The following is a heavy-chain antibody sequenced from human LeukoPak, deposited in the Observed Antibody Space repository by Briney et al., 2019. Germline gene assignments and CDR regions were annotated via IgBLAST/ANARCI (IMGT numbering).Heavy chain of an antibody. J-gene: IGHJ3*02. D-gene: IGHD6-19*01. CDR2: IYYSGST. Sequence: SETLSLTCTGPGGSISSYYWSWIRQPPGKGLEWIGYIYYSGSTNYNPSLKSRVTISVDTSKNQFSLKLSSVTAADTAVYYCAAGAGVIDAFDIWGQGTMVTVSS. CDR1: GGSISSYY. V-gene: IGHV4-59*01. CDR3: AAGAGVIDAFDI.